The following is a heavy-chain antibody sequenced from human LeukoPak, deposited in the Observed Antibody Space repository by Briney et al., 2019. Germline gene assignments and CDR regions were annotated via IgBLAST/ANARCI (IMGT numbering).Heavy chain of an antibody. V-gene: IGHV4-39*01. D-gene: IGHD3-22*01. CDR1: GDCISRSGYY. CDR2: IYYTGST. Sequence: SETLSLTCTVSGDCISRSGYYWGWIRQPPGKGLEWIGNIYYTGSTYYNSSLKSRITISVDTSKNQFSLTLSSVTAADTAVYYCARVPYYFEIRGFSFDVWGRGTLVTVSS. CDR3: ARVPYYFEIRGFSFDV. J-gene: IGHJ2*01.